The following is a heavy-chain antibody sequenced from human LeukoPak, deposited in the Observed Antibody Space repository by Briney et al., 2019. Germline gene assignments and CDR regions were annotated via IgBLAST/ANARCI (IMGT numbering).Heavy chain of an antibody. J-gene: IGHJ5*02. Sequence: GASMKVSCKASGYTFTSYDINWVRQATGQGLEWMGWMNPNSGNTGYAQKFQGRVTMTTDTSISTAYMELSSLRSDDTAVYYCARDHHGDYVVSFDPWGQGTLVTVSS. CDR2: MNPNSGNT. V-gene: IGHV1-8*01. CDR3: ARDHHGDYVVSFDP. D-gene: IGHD4-17*01. CDR1: GYTFTSYD.